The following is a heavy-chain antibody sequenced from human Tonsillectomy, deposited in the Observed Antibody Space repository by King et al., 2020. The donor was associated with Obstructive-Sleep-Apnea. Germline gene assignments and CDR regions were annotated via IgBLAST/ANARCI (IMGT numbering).Heavy chain of an antibody. CDR3: ARGSTLQGYQLLSKYYDGMDV. CDR1: GFMFSRYA. CDR2: ISFDGSNK. V-gene: IGHV3-30*04. Sequence: VQLVESGGGVVQPGRSLRLSCAASGFMFSRYAMHWVRQAPGKGLEWVAVISFDGSNKYYADSVKGRFTISRDNSKNTLYLQRNSLRADDTAVNYGARGSTLQGYQLLSKYYDGMDVWGQGTTVTVSS. D-gene: IGHD2-2*01. J-gene: IGHJ6*02.